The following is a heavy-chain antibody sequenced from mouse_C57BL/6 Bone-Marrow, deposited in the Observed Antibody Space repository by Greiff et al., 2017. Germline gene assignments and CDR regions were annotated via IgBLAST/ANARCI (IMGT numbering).Heavy chain of an antibody. V-gene: IGHV1-26*01. J-gene: IGHJ4*01. CDR3: ARGDGLYAMDY. Sequence: EVQLQQSGPELVKPGASVKISCKASGYTFTDYYMNWVKQSHGKSLEWIGDINPNHGGTRYNQKFTGKATLTVDKSSSKAYMEIRSLTSEDSAVYYCARGDGLYAMDYWGQGTSVTVAS. D-gene: IGHD2-3*01. CDR1: GYTFTDYY. CDR2: INPNHGGT.